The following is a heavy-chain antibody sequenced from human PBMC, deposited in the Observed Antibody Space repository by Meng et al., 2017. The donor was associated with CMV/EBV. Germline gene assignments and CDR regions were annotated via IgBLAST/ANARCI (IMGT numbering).Heavy chain of an antibody. CDR1: GYTFTCYY. CDR3: ARDYQLERRSDDY. D-gene: IGHD1-1*01. CDR2: INPNSGGT. J-gene: IGHJ4*02. V-gene: IGHV1-2*02. Sequence: ASVKVSCKASGYTFTCYYMHWVRQAPGQGLEWLGWINPNSGGTNYAQKFQGRVTMTRDTSISTAYMELSRLRADDTAVYYCARDYQLERRSDDYWGQGTLVTVSS.